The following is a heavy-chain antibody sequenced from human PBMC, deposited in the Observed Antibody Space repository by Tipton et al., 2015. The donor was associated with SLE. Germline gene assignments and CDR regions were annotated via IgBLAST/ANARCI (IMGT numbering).Heavy chain of an antibody. D-gene: IGHD6-19*01. CDR2: SYSSGST. V-gene: IGHV4-4*08. CDR3: ASAYSSGWFDY. CDR1: GGSISSYY. Sequence: TLSLTCTVSGGSISSYYWSWIRQPPGKGLEWIGYSYSSGSTNYNPSLQSRVTLSVDTSKNQFSLKLSSVTAADTAVYYCASAYSSGWFDYWGQGTLVTVSS. J-gene: IGHJ4*02.